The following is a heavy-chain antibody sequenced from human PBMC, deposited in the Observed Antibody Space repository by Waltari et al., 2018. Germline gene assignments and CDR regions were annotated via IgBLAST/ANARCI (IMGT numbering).Heavy chain of an antibody. V-gene: IGHV1-69-2*01. CDR3: APLPGGSGQTFDY. Sequence: EVELVQSGAAVKKPGATVKISCKASGYTFIDYFMHWVQQAPGKGIEWMGRIDPEDGETVYSEKFQGRVTINADTSTDTAYMELSSLTSGDTAIYYCAPLPGGSGQTFDYWGQGTLVTVSS. CDR2: IDPEDGET. D-gene: IGHD3-10*01. J-gene: IGHJ4*02. CDR1: GYTFIDYF.